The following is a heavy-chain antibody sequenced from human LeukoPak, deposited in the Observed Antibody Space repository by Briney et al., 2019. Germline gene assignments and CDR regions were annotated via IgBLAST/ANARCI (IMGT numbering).Heavy chain of an antibody. D-gene: IGHD2-21*01. J-gene: IGHJ4*02. CDR2: IGTTGDT. V-gene: IGHV3-13*01. Sequence: GGSLRLSCAASGFTFNNYDMHWVRQVTGKGLEWVSSIGTTGDTHYSDCVKGRFTISRDNAKNSVYLQMNSLRAGDTAVYYCTREKAYCGTKCYYDYWGQGTQVTVSS. CDR3: TREKAYCGTKCYYDY. CDR1: GFTFNNYD.